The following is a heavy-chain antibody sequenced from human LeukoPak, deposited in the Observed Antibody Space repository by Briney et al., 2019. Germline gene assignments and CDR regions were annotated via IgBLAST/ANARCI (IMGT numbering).Heavy chain of an antibody. D-gene: IGHD3-10*01. Sequence: GGSLRLSCAAPGLTFSSHSMSWVRQAPGKGLEWVSTITGSGDSADYADSVKGRFTIFRDNSKNTLYLQMNSLRAEDTAVYYCARRGLAYFFDYWGQGTLVTVSS. V-gene: IGHV3-23*01. CDR3: ARRGLAYFFDY. J-gene: IGHJ4*02. CDR2: ITGSGDSA. CDR1: GLTFSSHS.